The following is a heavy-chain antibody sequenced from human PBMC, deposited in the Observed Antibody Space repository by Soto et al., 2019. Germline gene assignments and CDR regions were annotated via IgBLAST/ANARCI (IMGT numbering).Heavy chain of an antibody. D-gene: IGHD4-4*01. CDR2: IIPMYNKA. V-gene: IGHV1-69*01. J-gene: IGHJ6*02. CDR1: GGTFTTYA. Sequence: QVQLVQSGAEVKKPASSVRVSCQASGGTFTTYAFNWVRQAPGQGLEWMGGIIPMYNKANYAPNFLGRVTLSAAPSTSTAYMELTTLTSEYTAVYFCARGYSGGFYYAMDDWGQGTTVTVSS. CDR3: ARGYSGGFYYAMDD.